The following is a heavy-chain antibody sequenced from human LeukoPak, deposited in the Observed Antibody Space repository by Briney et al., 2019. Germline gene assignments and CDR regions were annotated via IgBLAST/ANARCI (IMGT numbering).Heavy chain of an antibody. V-gene: IGHV3-48*04. CDR2: ISSSSTTI. Sequence: GGSLRLSCAASGFTFSTYSMNWVRQAPGKGLEWISYISSSSTTIYYADSVKGRFTISRDNAKNSLYLQMNSLRAEDTAVYYCARDGAQIFGAFYYYYYYMDVWGKGTTVTVSS. J-gene: IGHJ6*03. CDR3: ARDGAQIFGAFYYYYYYMDV. CDR1: GFTFSTYS. D-gene: IGHD3-3*01.